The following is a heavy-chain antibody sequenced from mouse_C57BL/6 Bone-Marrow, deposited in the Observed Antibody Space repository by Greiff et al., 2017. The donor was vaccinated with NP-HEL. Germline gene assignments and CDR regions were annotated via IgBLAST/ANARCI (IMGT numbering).Heavy chain of an antibody. CDR1: GYAFSSYW. CDR3: ARSDGYYVGY. D-gene: IGHD2-3*01. Sequence: LEESGAELVKPGASVKISCKASGYAFSSYWMNWVKQRPGKGLEWIGQIYPGDGDTNNNGKFKGKATLTADKSSSTAYMQLSSLTSEDSAVYFCARSDGYYVGYWGQGTTLTVSS. J-gene: IGHJ2*01. CDR2: IYPGDGDT. V-gene: IGHV1-80*01.